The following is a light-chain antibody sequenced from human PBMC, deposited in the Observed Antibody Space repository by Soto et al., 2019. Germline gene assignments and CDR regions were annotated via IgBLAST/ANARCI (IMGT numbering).Light chain of an antibody. CDR2: EVS. CDR3: NSYTSTTSLEV. Sequence: QSALTQPASVSGSPGQSITISCTGTSSDVGAYNSVSWYRQRPGKAPKLLIYEVSNRPSGVSDRFSGSKSGSTASLTISGLQAEDEADYYCNSYTSTTSLEVFGGGTKVTVL. V-gene: IGLV2-14*01. CDR1: SSDVGAYNS. J-gene: IGLJ2*01.